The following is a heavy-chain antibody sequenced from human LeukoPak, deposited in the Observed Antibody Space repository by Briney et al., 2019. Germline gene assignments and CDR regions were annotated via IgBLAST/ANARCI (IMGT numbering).Heavy chain of an antibody. CDR1: GFTFTSSA. J-gene: IGHJ3*02. D-gene: IGHD3-3*01. CDR2: IVVGSGNT. Sequence: SVKVSCKASGFTFTSSAVQWVRQARGQRLEWIGWIVVGSGNTNYAQKFQERVTITRDMSTSTAYMELSSLRSEDTAVYYCAADRASYYDFWSGYYLDAFDIWGQGTMVTVSS. CDR3: AADRASYYDFWSGYYLDAFDI. V-gene: IGHV1-58*01.